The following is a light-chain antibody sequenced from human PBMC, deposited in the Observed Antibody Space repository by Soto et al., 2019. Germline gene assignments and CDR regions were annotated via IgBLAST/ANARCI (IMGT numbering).Light chain of an antibody. V-gene: IGLV2-14*01. CDR1: SSDIGGYNY. Sequence: QSVLTQPASLSGSPGQSITISCTGTSSDIGGYNYVSWYQQHPGKAPKLMIYEVTNRPSGVSSRFSGSKSDNTASLTISGLQAEDEADYYCSSYTSTSTPVVFGGGTKLT. CDR2: EVT. CDR3: SSYTSTSTPVV. J-gene: IGLJ2*01.